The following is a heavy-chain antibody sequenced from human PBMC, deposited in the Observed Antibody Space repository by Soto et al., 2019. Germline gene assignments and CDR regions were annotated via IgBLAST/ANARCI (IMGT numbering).Heavy chain of an antibody. V-gene: IGHV3-23*01. Sequence: GGSLRLSCAASGFTFSSYAMSWVRQAPGKGLEWVSGISGSGGRTYYADSVRGRFTISRDNSKHTLYLQMNSLRAEDTAVYYCAKADDFWSGYHIYYYYGMDVWGQGTTVTVSS. J-gene: IGHJ6*02. CDR3: AKADDFWSGYHIYYYYGMDV. CDR1: GFTFSSYA. CDR2: ISGSGGRT. D-gene: IGHD3-3*01.